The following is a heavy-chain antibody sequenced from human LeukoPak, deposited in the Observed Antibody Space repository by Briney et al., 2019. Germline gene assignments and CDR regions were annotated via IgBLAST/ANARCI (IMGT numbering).Heavy chain of an antibody. V-gene: IGHV3-30*04. CDR1: GFTFSSYA. D-gene: IGHD6-6*01. Sequence: PGGSLRPSCAASGFTFSSYAMHWVRQAPGKGLEWVAVISYDGSNKYYADSVKGRFTISRDNSKNTLYLQMNSLRAEDTAVYYCARGAARHYYYGMDVWGQGTTVTVSS. CDR2: ISYDGSNK. J-gene: IGHJ6*02. CDR3: ARGAARHYYYGMDV.